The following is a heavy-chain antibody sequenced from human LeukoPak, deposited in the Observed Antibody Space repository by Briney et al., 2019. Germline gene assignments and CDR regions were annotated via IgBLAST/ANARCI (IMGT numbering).Heavy chain of an antibody. V-gene: IGHV3-74*01. CDR2: INSDGSST. CDR1: GFTFSNYW. CDR3: VRVPYCSSTSCFSWFDP. D-gene: IGHD2-2*01. J-gene: IGHJ5*02. Sequence: GGSLRLSCAASGFTFSNYWMHWVRQAPGKGLVWVSRINSDGSSTDYADSVKGRFTISRDNAKNTLYLQMNSLRAEDTAVYYCVRVPYCSSTSCFSWFDPWGQGTLVTVSS.